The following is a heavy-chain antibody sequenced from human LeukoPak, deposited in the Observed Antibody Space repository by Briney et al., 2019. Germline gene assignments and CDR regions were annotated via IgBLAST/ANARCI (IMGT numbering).Heavy chain of an antibody. J-gene: IGHJ4*02. CDR2: IYHSGST. D-gene: IGHD5-12*01. CDR3: ARGGYSGYELFDY. CDR1: GGSISSGGYS. V-gene: IGHV4-30-2*01. Sequence: TSQTLSLTCAVSGGSISSGGYSWSWIRQPPGKGLEWIGYIYHSGSTYYNPSLKSRVTISVDRSKNQFSLKLSSVTAADTAVYYRARGGYSGYELFDYWGQGALVTVSS.